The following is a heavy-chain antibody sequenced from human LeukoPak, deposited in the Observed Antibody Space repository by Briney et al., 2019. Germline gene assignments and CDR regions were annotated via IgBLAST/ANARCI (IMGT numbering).Heavy chain of an antibody. Sequence: PSETLSLTCTVAGGSISSSCYYWGWIRQPPGKGLEWIGSIYYSGSTYYNPSLKSRVTISVDKSKNQFSLRMSSVTVADTAVYYWARGPTTVTRSSDYWGQGTLVTVSS. CDR1: GGSISSSCYY. J-gene: IGHJ4*02. D-gene: IGHD4-17*01. V-gene: IGHV4-39*07. CDR3: ARGPTTVTRSSDY. CDR2: IYYSGST.